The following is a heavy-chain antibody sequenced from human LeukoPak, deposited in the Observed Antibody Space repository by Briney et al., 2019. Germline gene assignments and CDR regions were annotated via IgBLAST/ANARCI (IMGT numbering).Heavy chain of an antibody. CDR1: GFTFSSYA. V-gene: IGHV3-48*04. Sequence: GGSLRLSCAASGFTFSSYAMHWVRQAPGKGLEWVSYITNSGNTIYDTDSVKGRFTISRDNAKNSLYLQMNSLRVEDTAVYYCARFKKGNYFDYWGQGTLVTVSS. J-gene: IGHJ4*02. CDR2: ITNSGNTI. CDR3: ARFKKGNYFDY.